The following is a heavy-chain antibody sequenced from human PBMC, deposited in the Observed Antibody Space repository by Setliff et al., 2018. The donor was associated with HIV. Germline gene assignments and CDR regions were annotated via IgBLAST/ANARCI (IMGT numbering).Heavy chain of an antibody. D-gene: IGHD1-20*01. CDR2: IIPIFGTA. CDR3: AASITGTPDYFDY. V-gene: IGHV1-69*05. CDR1: GYTFTDYF. J-gene: IGHJ4*02. Sequence: GASVKVSCKASGYTFTDYFMHWVRQAPGQGLEWMGGIIPIFGTANYAQKFQGRVTITTDESTSTAYMELSSLRSENTAVYYCAASITGTPDYFDYWGQGTLVTVSS.